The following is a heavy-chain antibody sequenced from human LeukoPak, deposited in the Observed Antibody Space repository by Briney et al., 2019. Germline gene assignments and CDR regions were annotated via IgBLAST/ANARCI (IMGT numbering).Heavy chain of an antibody. CDR2: IWYDGSNK. CDR3: AKDSAGTTSYFDY. CDR1: GFTFSSYG. J-gene: IGHJ4*02. Sequence: PGRSLRLSCEASGFTFSSYGMHWVRQAPGKGLEWVAVIWYDGSNKYYADSVKGRFTISRGNSKNTLYLQMNSLRAEDTAVYYCAKDSAGTTSYFDYWGQGTLVTVSS. D-gene: IGHD1-7*01. V-gene: IGHV3-33*06.